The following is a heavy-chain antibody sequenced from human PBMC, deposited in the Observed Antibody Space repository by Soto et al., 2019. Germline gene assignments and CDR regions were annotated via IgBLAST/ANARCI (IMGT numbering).Heavy chain of an antibody. Sequence: ASVKVSCKASGYTFTSYGISWVRQAPGQGLEWMGWISAYNGNTNYAQKLQGRVTMTTGTSTSTAYMELRSLRSDDTAVYYCARDRQLASYYYYGMDVWGQGTTVTVSS. CDR1: GYTFTSYG. CDR2: ISAYNGNT. J-gene: IGHJ6*02. CDR3: ARDRQLASYYYYGMDV. V-gene: IGHV1-18*01. D-gene: IGHD6-13*01.